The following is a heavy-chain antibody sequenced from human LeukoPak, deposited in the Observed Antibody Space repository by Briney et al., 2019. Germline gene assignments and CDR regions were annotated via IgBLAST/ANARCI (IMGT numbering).Heavy chain of an antibody. CDR1: GFTFSSYG. Sequence: GGSLRLSCAASGFTFSSYGMHWVRQAPGKGLEWVAFIRYDGSNKYYADSVKGRFTISRDNSKNTLYLQMNSLRAEDTAVYYCAKDLPAILDHCFDYWGQGTLVTVSS. D-gene: IGHD2/OR15-2a*01. V-gene: IGHV3-30*02. CDR3: AKDLPAILDHCFDY. CDR2: IRYDGSNK. J-gene: IGHJ4*02.